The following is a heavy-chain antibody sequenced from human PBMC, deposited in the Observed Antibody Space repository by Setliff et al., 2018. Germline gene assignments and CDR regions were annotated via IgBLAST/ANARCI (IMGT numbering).Heavy chain of an antibody. J-gene: IGHJ4*02. Sequence: ASVKVSCKASGYTFTSYDINWVRQATGQGHEWMGWMNPNSGNTGYAQKFQGRVTMTRNTSISTAYMDLSSLRFEDTAVYYCARAQSWSGGPYYFDNWGQGTLVTVSS. CDR1: GYTFTSYD. V-gene: IGHV1-8*02. D-gene: IGHD3-3*01. CDR3: ARAQSWSGGPYYFDN. CDR2: MNPNSGNT.